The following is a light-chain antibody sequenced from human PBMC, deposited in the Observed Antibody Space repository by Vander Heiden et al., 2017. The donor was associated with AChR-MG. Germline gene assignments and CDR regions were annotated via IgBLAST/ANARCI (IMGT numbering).Light chain of an antibody. J-gene: IGLJ3*02. CDR1: SSNIGSGYD. Sequence: QSVLTQPPSVSGAPGQRVTISCTGSSSNIGSGYDVHWYQQLPGTAPKLLIYGNSNRPSGVPDRFSGSTSGTSASLALTVLQAEDEADYYCQSYDSSLSGRWVFGGGTKLPFL. CDR2: GNS. V-gene: IGLV1-40*01. CDR3: QSYDSSLSGRWV.